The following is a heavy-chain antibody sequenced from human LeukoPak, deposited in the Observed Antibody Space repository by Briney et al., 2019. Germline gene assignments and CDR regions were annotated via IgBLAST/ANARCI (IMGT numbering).Heavy chain of an antibody. D-gene: IGHD4-11*01. CDR2: IIPILGIA. CDR1: GGTFSSYA. Sequence: ASVKVSCKASGGTFSSYAISWVRQAPGQGLEWMGRIIPILGIASYAQKFQGRVTITADKSTSTAYMELSSLRSEDTAVYYCAREGESATVTTRYGMDVWGQGTTVTVSS. J-gene: IGHJ6*02. V-gene: IGHV1-69*04. CDR3: AREGESATVTTRYGMDV.